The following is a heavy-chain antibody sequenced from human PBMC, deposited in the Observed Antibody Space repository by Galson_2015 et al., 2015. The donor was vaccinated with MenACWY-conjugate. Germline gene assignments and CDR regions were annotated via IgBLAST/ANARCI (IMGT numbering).Heavy chain of an antibody. J-gene: IGHJ4*02. D-gene: IGHD2-8*01. CDR1: GYTFTTYY. CDR3: VREYRGVSFDY. Sequence: SVKVSCKASGYTFTTYYMHWVRQAPGQGLEWMGIIRPSGADGTTYAQKFQGRVTMTRDTSTRTVYMDLSSLRSEDTAVYYCVREYRGVSFDYWGQGTLVTVSS. V-gene: IGHV1-46*01. CDR2: IRPSGADGT.